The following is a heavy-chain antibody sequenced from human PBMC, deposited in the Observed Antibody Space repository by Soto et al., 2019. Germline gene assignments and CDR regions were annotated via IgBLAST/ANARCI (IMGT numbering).Heavy chain of an antibody. D-gene: IGHD3-10*02. CDR3: ARLSAKPLYSGSNSNYYYYYGMDV. J-gene: IGHJ6*02. Sequence: PSETLSLTCTVSGGSISSSSYYWGWIRQPPGKGLEWIGSIYYSGSTYYNPSLKSRVTISVDTSKNQFSLKLSSVTAADTAVYYCARLSAKPLYSGSNSNYYYYYGMDVWGQGTTVTVSS. V-gene: IGHV4-39*01. CDR2: IYYSGST. CDR1: GGSISSSSYY.